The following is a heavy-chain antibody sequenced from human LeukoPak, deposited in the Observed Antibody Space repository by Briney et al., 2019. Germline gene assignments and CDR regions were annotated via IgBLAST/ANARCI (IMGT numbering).Heavy chain of an antibody. J-gene: IGHJ6*03. V-gene: IGHV4-39*01. D-gene: IGHD3-3*01. Sequence: SETLSLTCTVSGGSISSSSYYWGWIRQPPGKGLEWIGSIYYSGSTYYNPSLKSRVTISVDTSKNQFSLKLSSVTAADTAVYYCARHVLEAGSPNDSYYYYMDVWGKGTTVTISS. CDR2: IYYSGST. CDR3: ARHVLEAGSPNDSYYYYMDV. CDR1: GGSISSSSYY.